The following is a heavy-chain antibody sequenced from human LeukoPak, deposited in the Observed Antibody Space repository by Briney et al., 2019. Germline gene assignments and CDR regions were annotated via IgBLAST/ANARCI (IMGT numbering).Heavy chain of an antibody. CDR2: IKQDGSEK. CDR1: GCTLSSYC. CDR3: ARVELRYFDCSEFDY. J-gene: IGHJ4*02. V-gene: IGHV3-7*01. D-gene: IGHD3-9*01. Sequence: GGSLRLSCAASGCTLSSYCLSWVRDAPGRGLERVANIKQDGSEKYYVDSVKGRFTISRDNAKNSLYLQMNSLRAEDTAVYYCARVELRYFDCSEFDYWGQGTLVTVSS.